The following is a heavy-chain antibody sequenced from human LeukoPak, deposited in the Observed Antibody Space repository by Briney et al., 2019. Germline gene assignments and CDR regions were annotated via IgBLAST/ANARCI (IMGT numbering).Heavy chain of an antibody. D-gene: IGHD5-18*01. CDR3: ARDSYGQYYFDY. CDR2: IYHSGST. Sequence: SETLSLTCTVSGYSISSGYYWGWIRQPPGKGLEWIGSIYHSGSTYYNPSLKSRVTISVDTSKNQFSLKLSSVTAADTAVYYCARDSYGQYYFDYWGQGTLVTVSS. J-gene: IGHJ4*02. CDR1: GYSISSGYY. V-gene: IGHV4-38-2*02.